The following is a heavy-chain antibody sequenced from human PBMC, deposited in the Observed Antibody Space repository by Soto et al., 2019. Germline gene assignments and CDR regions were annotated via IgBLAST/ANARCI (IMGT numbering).Heavy chain of an antibody. CDR3: ARDRAIFDY. V-gene: IGHV3-7*01. CDR1: GFTLNNHW. Sequence: ESGGGLVQPGGSLILSCVASGFTLNNHWMSWVRQAPGKGLEWVANIKEDGSEQYYVDSVKGRFTISRDIAKNSLYLQMTSLRAEDTAVYYCARDRAIFDYWGQGTLVTVSS. CDR2: IKEDGSEQ. J-gene: IGHJ4*02. D-gene: IGHD3-10*01.